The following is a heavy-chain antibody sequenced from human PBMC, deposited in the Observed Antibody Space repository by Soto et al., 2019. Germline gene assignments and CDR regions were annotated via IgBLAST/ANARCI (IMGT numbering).Heavy chain of an antibody. Sequence: QVQLVESGGGVVQPGRSLRLSCAASGFTFSSYGMHWVRQAPGKGLEWVAVISYDGSNKYYADSVKGRFTISRDNSKNTLYLPMNSLRAEDSAVYYCAKGGRYCSSTSCYYYYYYGMDVWGQGTTVTVSS. D-gene: IGHD2-2*01. CDR1: GFTFSSYG. J-gene: IGHJ6*02. V-gene: IGHV3-30*18. CDR2: ISYDGSNK. CDR3: AKGGRYCSSTSCYYYYYYGMDV.